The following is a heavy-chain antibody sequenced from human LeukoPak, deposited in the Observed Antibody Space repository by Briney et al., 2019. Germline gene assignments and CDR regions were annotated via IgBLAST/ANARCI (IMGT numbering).Heavy chain of an antibody. D-gene: IGHD6-13*01. CDR3: AREGDSSWLHDVFDI. CDR2: IRANNGNT. CDR1: GYTITTYA. V-gene: IGHV1-18*01. Sequence: GASVKVSCKASGYTITTYAITWVRQAPGQGREWMGWIRANNGNTNYAQKLQGRVTMTTDTSTSTAYMELRSLRSDDTAVYYCAREGDSSWLHDVFDIWGQGTMVTVSS. J-gene: IGHJ3*02.